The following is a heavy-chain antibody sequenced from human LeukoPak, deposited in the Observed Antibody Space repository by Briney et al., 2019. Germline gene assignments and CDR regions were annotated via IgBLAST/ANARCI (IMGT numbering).Heavy chain of an antibody. CDR3: ARENTGSYREFDY. CDR2: IYTGGST. J-gene: IGHJ4*02. Sequence: PSETLSLTCTVSGGSISSYFWSWIRQPAGKGLEWIGRIYTGGSTNYNPSLKSRVTMSVDSSNNQFSLKLSSVTAADTAVYYCARENTGSYREFDYWGQGTLVTVSS. D-gene: IGHD1-26*01. V-gene: IGHV4-4*07. CDR1: GGSISSYF.